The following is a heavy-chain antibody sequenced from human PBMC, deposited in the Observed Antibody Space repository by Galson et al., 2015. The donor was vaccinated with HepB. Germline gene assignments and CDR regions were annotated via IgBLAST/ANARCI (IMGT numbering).Heavy chain of an antibody. J-gene: IGHJ5*02. CDR3: ARDYDISTGYPPGFDP. CDR2: INTNTGNP. D-gene: IGHD3-9*01. V-gene: IGHV7-4-1*02. Sequence: SVKVSCKASGYTFTSYAMNWVRQAPGQGLEWMGWINTNTGNPTYAQGFTGRFVFSLDTSVSTAYLQISSLKAEDTAVYYCARDYDISTGYPPGFDPWGQGTLVTVSS. CDR1: GYTFTSYA.